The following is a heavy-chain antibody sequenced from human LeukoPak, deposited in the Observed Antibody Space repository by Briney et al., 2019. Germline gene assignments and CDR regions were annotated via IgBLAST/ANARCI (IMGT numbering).Heavy chain of an antibody. CDR2: IYYSGST. D-gene: IGHD6-13*01. V-gene: IGHV4-39*01. CDR1: GGSIGSSSYY. Sequence: SETLSLTXTVSGGSIGSSSYYWGWIRQPPGKGLQWIGSIYYSGSTYYNPSLKSRVTISVDTSKNQFSLKLSSVTAADTAVYYCARHIAAAGTDFDYWGQGTLVTVSS. CDR3: ARHIAAAGTDFDY. J-gene: IGHJ4*02.